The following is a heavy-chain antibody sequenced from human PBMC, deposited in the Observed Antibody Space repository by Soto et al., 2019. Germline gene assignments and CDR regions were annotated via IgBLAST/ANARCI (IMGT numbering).Heavy chain of an antibody. CDR1: GFTFSSYG. V-gene: IGHV3-30*18. D-gene: IGHD2-21*02. Sequence: GGSLRLSCAASGFTFSSYGMHWVRQAPGKGLEWVAVISYDGSNKYYADSVKGRFTISRDNSKNTLYLQMNSLRAEDTAVYYCAKGEGDDSFYYYYGMDVWGQGTTVTVSS. J-gene: IGHJ6*02. CDR3: AKGEGDDSFYYYYGMDV. CDR2: ISYDGSNK.